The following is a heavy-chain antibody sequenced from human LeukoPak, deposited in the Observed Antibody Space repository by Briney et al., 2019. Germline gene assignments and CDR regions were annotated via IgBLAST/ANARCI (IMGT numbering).Heavy chain of an antibody. D-gene: IGHD3/OR15-3a*01. CDR3: AKRGVVIRVILVGFHKEAYYFES. V-gene: IGHV3-23*01. J-gene: IGHJ4*02. CDR1: GITLSNYG. CDR2: ISGSGGST. Sequence: GGSLRLSCAVSGITLSNYGMSWIRQAPGKGLEWVAGISGSGGSTYYAVSVKGRFTISRHNPKNTLYLQMNSLRAEDTAVYFCAKRGVVIRVILVGFHKEAYYFESWGQGALVTVSS.